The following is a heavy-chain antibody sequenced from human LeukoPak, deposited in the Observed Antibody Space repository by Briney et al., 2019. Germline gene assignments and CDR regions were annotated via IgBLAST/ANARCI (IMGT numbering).Heavy chain of an antibody. V-gene: IGHV1-69*04. Sequence: ASVKVSCKAPGGTFSSYGISWVRQAPGQGLEWMGRIIPIVGIANYAQKFQGRVTITADKSTSTAYMELSSLRSEDTAVYYCAREGADYGSGKLDPWGQGTLVTVSS. CDR3: AREGADYGSGKLDP. D-gene: IGHD3-10*01. CDR1: GGTFSSYG. CDR2: IIPIVGIA. J-gene: IGHJ5*02.